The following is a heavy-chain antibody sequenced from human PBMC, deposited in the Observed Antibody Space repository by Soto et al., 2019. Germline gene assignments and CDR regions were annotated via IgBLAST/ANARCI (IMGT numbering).Heavy chain of an antibody. CDR1: GGSISSYY. Sequence: SEPLSLTCTVSGGSISSYYWSWIRQPPGKGLEWIGYIYHSGSTNYNPSLKSRITMSVDKSKNQFSLKLSSVTAADTAVYYCVLRYFAAWFDPWGQGTLVTVSS. CDR2: IYHSGST. J-gene: IGHJ5*02. V-gene: IGHV4-59*04. CDR3: VLRYFAAWFDP. D-gene: IGHD3-9*01.